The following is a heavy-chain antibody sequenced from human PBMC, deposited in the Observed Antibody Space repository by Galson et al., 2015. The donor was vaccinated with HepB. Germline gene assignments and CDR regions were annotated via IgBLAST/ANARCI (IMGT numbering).Heavy chain of an antibody. V-gene: IGHV5-51*01. J-gene: IGHJ6*02. Sequence: QSGAEVKKPGESLKISCKGSGYTFTSYWIAWVRQMPGKGLEWMGIIWPDGSNTRYSPSFRGQVTISADKFISTAYLQWSSLKASDSAIYYCAGGSGSGYQYYALDVWGQGTTVTVSS. CDR2: IWPDGSNT. D-gene: IGHD3-10*01. CDR1: GYTFTSYW. CDR3: AGGSGSGYQYYALDV.